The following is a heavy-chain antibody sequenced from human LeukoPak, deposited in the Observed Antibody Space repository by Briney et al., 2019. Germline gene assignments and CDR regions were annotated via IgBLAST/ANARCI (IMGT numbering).Heavy chain of an antibody. CDR2: IYYGGST. D-gene: IGHD3-10*01. V-gene: IGHV4-59*01. CDR3: ARDYGVSGYYGMDV. CDR1: GGSISSYY. J-gene: IGHJ6*04. Sequence: SETLSLTCTVSGGSISSYYWSWIRQPPGKGLEWIGYIYYGGSTNYNPSLKSRVTISVDTSKNQFSLKLSSVTAADTAVYYCARDYGVSGYYGMDVWGKGTTVTVSS.